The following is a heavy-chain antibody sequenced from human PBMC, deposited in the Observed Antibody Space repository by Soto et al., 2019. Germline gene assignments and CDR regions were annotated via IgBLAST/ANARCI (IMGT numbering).Heavy chain of an antibody. CDR3: ARVTYCGGDCYSSDY. D-gene: IGHD2-21*02. CDR2: INHSGST. CDR1: GGSFSGYY. V-gene: IGHV4-34*01. Sequence: PSETLSLTCAVYGGSFSGYYWSWIRQPPGKGLEWIGEINHSGSTNYNPSLKSRVTISVDTSKNQFSLKLSSVTAADTAVYYCARVTYCGGDCYSSDYWGHGTLVTVSS. J-gene: IGHJ4*01.